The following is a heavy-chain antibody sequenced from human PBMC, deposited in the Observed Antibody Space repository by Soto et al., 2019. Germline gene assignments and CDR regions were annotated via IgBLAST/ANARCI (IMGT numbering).Heavy chain of an antibody. CDR3: ARDSRVVYDFWSGHATTLGYGTEV. CDR1: GYTFTSYY. V-gene: IGHV1-46*01. CDR2: INPSGGST. J-gene: IGHJ6*04. Sequence: ASVKVSCKASGYTFTSYYMHCVRQAPGQGLEWMGIINPSGGSTSYAQKFQGRVTMTRDTSTSTVYMELSSLRSEDTAVYYCARDSRVVYDFWSGHATTLGYGTEVLGKQTTVTFSS. D-gene: IGHD3-3*01.